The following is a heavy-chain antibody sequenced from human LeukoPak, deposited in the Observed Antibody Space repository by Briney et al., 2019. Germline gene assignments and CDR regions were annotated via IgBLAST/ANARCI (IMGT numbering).Heavy chain of an antibody. CDR2: IYYSGST. Sequence: SETLSLTRTVSGGSISGYYWSWIRQPPGKGLEWIGYIYYSGSTNYNPSLKSRVTLSVDTSKNQFSLKLSSVTAADTAVYYCARRGDILTGRDAFDIWGQGTMVTVSS. CDR3: ARRGDILTGRDAFDI. CDR1: GGSISGYY. V-gene: IGHV4-59*08. J-gene: IGHJ3*02. D-gene: IGHD3-9*01.